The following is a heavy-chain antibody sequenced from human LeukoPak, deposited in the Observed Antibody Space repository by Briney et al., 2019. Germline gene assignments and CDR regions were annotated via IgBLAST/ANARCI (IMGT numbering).Heavy chain of an antibody. CDR1: GGSITTHY. V-gene: IGHV4-4*07. Sequence: SETLSLTCTVSGGSITTHYWSWVRHPAGKGLEWVGRIHTSGSTNYNPSLERPAPMSLYTSKNHFSLNLSSVTAAATALYCCARNLGYNWFGPWGQGTLVTVSS. D-gene: IGHD1-26*01. CDR3: ARNLGYNWFGP. CDR2: IHTSGST. J-gene: IGHJ5*02.